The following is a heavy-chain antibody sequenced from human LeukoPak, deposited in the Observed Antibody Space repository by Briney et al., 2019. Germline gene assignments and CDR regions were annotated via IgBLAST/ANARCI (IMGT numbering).Heavy chain of an antibody. CDR3: ARLMNYYGSGSYKTWFDP. CDR1: GASIKTYY. D-gene: IGHD3-10*01. CDR2: IYDSGIT. Sequence: SETLSLTCTVSGASIKTYYWSWIRQPPGKGLEWIGWIYDSGITTYNPSLESRVTISIDTSKNQFSLKLSSVTAADTAVYYCARLMNYYGSGSYKTWFDPWGQGTLVTVSS. V-gene: IGHV4-59*12. J-gene: IGHJ5*02.